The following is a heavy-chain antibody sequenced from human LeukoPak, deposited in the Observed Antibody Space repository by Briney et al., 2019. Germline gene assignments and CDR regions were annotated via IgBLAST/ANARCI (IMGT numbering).Heavy chain of an antibody. CDR2: INTITGNP. CDR1: GYTFTSFA. D-gene: IGHD3-3*01. CDR3: ARDQDFRGGQYRRDFDY. Sequence: ASVKVSCKASGYTFTSFAMNWVRQAPGQGPEWMGWINTITGNPTYAQGFTGRFVFSLDTSVSTAYLQISSLKTEDTAVYYCARDQDFRGGQYRRDFDYWGQGTLVTVSS. V-gene: IGHV7-4-1*02. J-gene: IGHJ4*02.